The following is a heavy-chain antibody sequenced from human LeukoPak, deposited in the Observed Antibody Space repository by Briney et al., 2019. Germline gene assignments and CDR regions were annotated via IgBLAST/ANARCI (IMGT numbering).Heavy chain of an antibody. J-gene: IGHJ4*02. CDR1: GGSISANY. Sequence: SETLSLTCTVSGGSISANYWIWMRQSAGKGLEYIGRIYSSGSTNYNPSLKSRVTMSVDTSKNQFSLKLSSVTAADTAVYYCARGGDSSSWSVDYWGQGTLVTVSS. D-gene: IGHD6-13*01. CDR2: IYSSGST. V-gene: IGHV4-4*07. CDR3: ARGGDSSSWSVDY.